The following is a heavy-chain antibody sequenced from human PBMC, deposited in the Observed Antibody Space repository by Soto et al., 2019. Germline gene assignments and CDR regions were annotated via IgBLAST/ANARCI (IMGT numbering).Heavy chain of an antibody. V-gene: IGHV4-34*01. J-gene: IGHJ4*02. Sequence: PSETLSLTCAVFGGSFSGYYWTWIRQPPGTGLEWIGEINHSGSTNYNPSLKSRVTISVDTSKNQFSLKLTSVTAADTAVYYCARDKITGLFDYWGQGTLVT. CDR1: GGSFSGYY. CDR3: ARDKITGLFDY. D-gene: IGHD2-8*02. CDR2: INHSGST.